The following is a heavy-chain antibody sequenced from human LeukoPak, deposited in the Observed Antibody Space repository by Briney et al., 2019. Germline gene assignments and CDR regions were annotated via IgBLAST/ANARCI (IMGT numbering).Heavy chain of an antibody. V-gene: IGHV1-2*02. CDR3: ARSPHILTGENFDY. CDR1: GYSFTAYY. CDR2: INPNSGGT. D-gene: IGHD3-9*01. J-gene: IGHJ4*02. Sequence: ASVKVSCKASGYSFTAYYMHWVRQAPGQGLEWMGWINPNSGGTNYARKFQGRVTMTRDTSITTAYMEMSRLRSDDTALYYCARSPHILTGENFDYWGQGTLVTVSS.